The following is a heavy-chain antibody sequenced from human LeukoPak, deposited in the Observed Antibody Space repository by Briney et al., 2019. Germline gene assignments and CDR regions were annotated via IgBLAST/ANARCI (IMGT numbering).Heavy chain of an antibody. CDR3: ARSWGSLRRLRFIPDAFDI. J-gene: IGHJ3*02. CDR2: IFYSGST. Sequence: ASETLSLTCTVSGDSISSGSYYWGWIRQPPGKGLEWIGSIFYSGSTYYNPSLKSRVTISVDTSKNQFSLKLSSVTAADTAVYYGARSWGSLRRLRFIPDAFDIWGQGTMVTVSS. D-gene: IGHD5-12*01. V-gene: IGHV4-39*01. CDR1: GDSISSGSYY.